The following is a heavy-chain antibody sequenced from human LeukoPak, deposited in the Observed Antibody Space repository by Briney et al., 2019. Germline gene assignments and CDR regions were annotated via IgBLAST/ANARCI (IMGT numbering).Heavy chain of an antibody. CDR1: GFTFSSYS. V-gene: IGHV3-7*01. Sequence: GGSLSLSCAASGFTFSSYSMNWVRQAPGKGLEWVANIKQDGSEKYYVDSVKGRFTISRDNAKNSLYLQMNSLRAEDTAVYYCARVVGDVDTDFDYWGQGTLVTVSS. J-gene: IGHJ4*02. CDR2: IKQDGSEK. CDR3: ARVVGDVDTDFDY. D-gene: IGHD5-18*01.